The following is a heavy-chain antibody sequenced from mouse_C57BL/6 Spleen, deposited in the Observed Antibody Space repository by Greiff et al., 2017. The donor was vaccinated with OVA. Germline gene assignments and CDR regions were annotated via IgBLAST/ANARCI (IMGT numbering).Heavy chain of an antibody. Sequence: VQLQQPGAELVKPGASVKMSCKASGYTFTSYWITWVKQRPGQGLEWIGDIYPGSGSTNYNEKFKSKATLTVDTSSSTAYMQLSSLTSEDSAVYYCASAYYSNYVFAYWGQGTLVTVSA. CDR1: GYTFTSYW. D-gene: IGHD2-5*01. CDR3: ASAYYSNYVFAY. V-gene: IGHV1-55*01. CDR2: IYPGSGST. J-gene: IGHJ3*01.